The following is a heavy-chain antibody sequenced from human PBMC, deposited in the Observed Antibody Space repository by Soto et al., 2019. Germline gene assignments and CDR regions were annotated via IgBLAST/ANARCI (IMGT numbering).Heavy chain of an antibody. J-gene: IGHJ4*02. CDR2: ISGSGGST. Sequence: GGSLRLSCAASGFTFSSYAMSWVRQAPGKGLKWVSAISGSGGSTYYADSVKGRFTISRDNSKNTLYLQMNSLRAEDTAVYYFVKGCARYSQDGLDQWGQGPLVTVYS. CDR1: GFTFSSYA. D-gene: IGHD5-18*01. CDR3: VKGCARYSQDGLDQ. V-gene: IGHV3-23*01.